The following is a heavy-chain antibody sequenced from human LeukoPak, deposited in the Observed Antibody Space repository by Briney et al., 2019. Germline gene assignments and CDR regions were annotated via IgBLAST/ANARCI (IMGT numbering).Heavy chain of an antibody. Sequence: SQTLSLTCAVSGGSISSGSYYWSWIRQPAGKGLEWIGRIYTSGSTNYNPSLKSRVTISVDTSKNQFSLKLSSVTAADTAVYYCAMTIFGVVMAPCWFDPWGQGTLVTVSS. J-gene: IGHJ5*02. CDR1: GGSISSGSYY. CDR2: IYTSGST. D-gene: IGHD3-3*01. CDR3: AMTIFGVVMAPCWFDP. V-gene: IGHV4-61*02.